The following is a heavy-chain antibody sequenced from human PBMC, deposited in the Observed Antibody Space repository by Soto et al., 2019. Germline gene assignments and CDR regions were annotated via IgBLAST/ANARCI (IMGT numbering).Heavy chain of an antibody. CDR1: GYTFTSYG. CDR3: ARVTSITYDYVWGSYRYGPFNY. CDR2: ISAYNGNT. V-gene: IGHV1-18*01. D-gene: IGHD3-16*02. Sequence: ASVKVSCKASGYTFTSYGISWVRQAPGQGLEWMGWISAYNGNTNYAQKLQGRVTMTTDTSTSTAYMELRSLRSDDTAVYYCARVTSITYDYVWGSYRYGPFNYWGQGTLVTVSS. J-gene: IGHJ4*02.